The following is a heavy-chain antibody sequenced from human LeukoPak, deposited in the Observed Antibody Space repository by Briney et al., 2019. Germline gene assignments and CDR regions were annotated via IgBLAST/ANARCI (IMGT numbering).Heavy chain of an antibody. V-gene: IGHV3-23*01. Sequence: GGSLRLSCAASGFTFSNYGMSWVRQAPGKGLDWVSGISGSGENTYYADSVKGRFAISRDNSKNTLYLQMNSLRAEDTAVYYCTKDLRFGVLIISVTSPFDYWGQGTLVTVSS. CDR2: ISGSGENT. D-gene: IGHD3-3*01. CDR3: TKDLRFGVLIISVTSPFDY. CDR1: GFTFSNYG. J-gene: IGHJ4*02.